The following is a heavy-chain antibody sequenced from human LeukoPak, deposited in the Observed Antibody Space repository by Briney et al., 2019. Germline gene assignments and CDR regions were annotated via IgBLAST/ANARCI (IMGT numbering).Heavy chain of an antibody. Sequence: GGSLRLSCAASGFTVSNNYMTWVRQAPGKGLEWVSIIFAGVGTYFADSVRGRFTISRDNSKNTLYLQMNSLEAEDAAVYYCARGDRGTGQHFDYWGQGTLATVS. CDR2: IFAGVGT. D-gene: IGHD1-1*01. V-gene: IGHV3-53*01. CDR3: ARGDRGTGQHFDY. J-gene: IGHJ4*02. CDR1: GFTVSNNY.